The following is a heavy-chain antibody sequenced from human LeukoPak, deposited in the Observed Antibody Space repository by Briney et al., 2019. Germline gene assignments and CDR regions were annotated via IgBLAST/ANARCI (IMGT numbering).Heavy chain of an antibody. CDR1: GGSISSGGYS. Sequence: PSETLSLTCAVSGGSISSGGYSWSWIRQPPGKGLEWIGYIYYSGSTYYNPSLKSRVTISVDTSKNQFSLKLSSVTAADTAVYYCARSPTVTDNWFDPWGQGTLVTVSS. CDR3: ARSPTVTDNWFDP. V-gene: IGHV4-30-4*07. CDR2: IYYSGST. D-gene: IGHD4-11*01. J-gene: IGHJ5*02.